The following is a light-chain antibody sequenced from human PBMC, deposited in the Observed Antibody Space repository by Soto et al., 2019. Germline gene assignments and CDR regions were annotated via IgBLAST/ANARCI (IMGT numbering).Light chain of an antibody. V-gene: IGLV1-44*01. Sequence: QSVLTQPPSASGTPGQRVTISCSGSSSKIGSNTVNWYQQLPGTAPKLLIYSNNQRPSGVPDRFSGSKSGTSASLAISGLQSEDEADYYCAAWDISLNGPVFGGGTKLTVL. CDR1: SSKIGSNT. CDR3: AAWDISLNGPV. J-gene: IGLJ2*01. CDR2: SNN.